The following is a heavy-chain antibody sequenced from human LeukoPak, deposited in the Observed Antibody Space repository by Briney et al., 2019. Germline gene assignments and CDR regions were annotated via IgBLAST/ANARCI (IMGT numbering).Heavy chain of an antibody. V-gene: IGHV3-23*01. D-gene: IGHD2-15*01. CDR3: AKSVVMVVAVREFDY. CDR2: ISGSGGST. Sequence: GGSLRLSCAASGFTFSSYAMSWVRQAPGNGLEWVSAISGSGGSTYYADSVNGRFTISRDNSKNTMYLQMNRLRAEDTAVYYCAKSVVMVVAVREFDYWGQGTLVTVSS. J-gene: IGHJ4*02. CDR1: GFTFSSYA.